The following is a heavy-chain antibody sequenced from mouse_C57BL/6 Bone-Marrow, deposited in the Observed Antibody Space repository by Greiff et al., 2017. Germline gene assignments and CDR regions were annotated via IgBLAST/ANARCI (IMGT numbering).Heavy chain of an antibody. CDR1: GYTFTNYW. CDR3: ARVEPHYFDT. V-gene: IGHV1-63*01. Sequence: QVQLQQSGAELVRPGTSVKMSCKASGYTFTNYWIGWAKQRPGHGLEWIGDIYPGGGYTNYNEKFKGKATLTADKYSSTAYMQFSSLTSEDSAIYYCARVEPHYFDTWGQGTTLPVSS. J-gene: IGHJ2*01. CDR2: IYPGGGYT.